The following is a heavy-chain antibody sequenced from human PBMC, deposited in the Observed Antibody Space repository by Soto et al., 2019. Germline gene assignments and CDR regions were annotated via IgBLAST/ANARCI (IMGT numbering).Heavy chain of an antibody. CDR1: GGSISSSSYY. CDR3: ARRVRPSCSSTSCLETGWFDP. Sequence: PSETLSLTCSVSGGSISSSSYYWGWIRQPPGKGLEWIGSIYYSGSTYYNPSLKSRVTISVDTSKNQFSLKLSSVTAADTAVYYCARRVRPSCSSTSCLETGWFDPWGQGTLVTVSS. V-gene: IGHV4-39*01. CDR2: IYYSGST. D-gene: IGHD2-2*01. J-gene: IGHJ5*02.